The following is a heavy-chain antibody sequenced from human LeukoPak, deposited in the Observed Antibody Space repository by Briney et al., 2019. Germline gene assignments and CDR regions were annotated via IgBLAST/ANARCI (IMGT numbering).Heavy chain of an antibody. Sequence: PSETLSLTCTVSGGSISTYYWKWIRQPAGQGLEWIGHIYSSGSANYNPSLKSRVTMSVDTSKNQFSLRLTSVTAADTAVYYRARRAGNSWFFDYWGQGILVTVSS. CDR3: ARRAGNSWFFDY. J-gene: IGHJ4*02. V-gene: IGHV4-4*07. CDR2: IYSSGSA. CDR1: GGSISTYY. D-gene: IGHD6-13*01.